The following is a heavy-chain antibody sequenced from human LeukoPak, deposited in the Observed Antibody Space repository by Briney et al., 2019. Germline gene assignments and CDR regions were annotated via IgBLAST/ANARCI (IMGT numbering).Heavy chain of an antibody. CDR2: ISWKSGSI. CDR1: GFTLVHYA. V-gene: IGHV3-9*03. J-gene: IGHJ4*02. Sequence: GGSLRLSCAASGFTLVHYAMHWVRQPPGKGLEWVSGISWKSGSIRYVDSAKGRFTISRDKAKNSLYLQMNSLRPEDMALYYCAKGAARLSLFTSFDYWGQGTLVTVSS. D-gene: IGHD3-16*01. CDR3: AKGAARLSLFTSFDY.